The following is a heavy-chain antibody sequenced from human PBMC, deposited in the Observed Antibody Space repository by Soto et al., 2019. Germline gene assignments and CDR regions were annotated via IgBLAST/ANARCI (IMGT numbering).Heavy chain of an antibody. CDR3: ARARQYYDCELDP. Sequence: WTWIRQHPGMGLEWIGYISNSGRNYYNPSLKSRLTISLDASENQCSLELTSVTAADTAIYYCARARQYYDCELDPWGQGTLVTVSS. V-gene: IGHV4-31*02. J-gene: IGHJ5*02. CDR2: ISNSGRN. D-gene: IGHD3-22*01.